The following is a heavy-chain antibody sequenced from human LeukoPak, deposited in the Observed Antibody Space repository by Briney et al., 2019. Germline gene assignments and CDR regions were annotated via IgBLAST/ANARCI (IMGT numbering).Heavy chain of an antibody. Sequence: GASVKVSCKASGYTFTGKYMYWVRQAPGQGLEWMGWINPNSGGTNYAQKFQGRVTMTRDTSISTAYMELSRLRSDDTAVYYCARQREVRRHDAFDIWGQGTMVTVSS. D-gene: IGHD6-25*01. J-gene: IGHJ3*02. CDR3: ARQREVRRHDAFDI. V-gene: IGHV1-2*02. CDR1: GYTFTGKY. CDR2: INPNSGGT.